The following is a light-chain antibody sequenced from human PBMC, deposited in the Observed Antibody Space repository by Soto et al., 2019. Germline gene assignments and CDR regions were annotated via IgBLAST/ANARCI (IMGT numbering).Light chain of an antibody. CDR3: QRHDNYPLC. Sequence: DIQLTQSPSFLSASVGDRVTITCRASQGIKSHLAWYQQKPGKAPKLLIYAASTLQSGVPSRFSGGGSGTEFTLTNRSLQPEDFANYYCQRHDNYPLCFGGGTKVEIK. J-gene: IGKJ4*01. V-gene: IGKV1-9*01. CDR2: AAS. CDR1: QGIKSH.